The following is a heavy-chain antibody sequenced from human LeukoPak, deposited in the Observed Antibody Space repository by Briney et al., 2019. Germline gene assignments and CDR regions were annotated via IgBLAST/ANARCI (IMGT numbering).Heavy chain of an antibody. D-gene: IGHD3-3*01. J-gene: IGHJ6*03. CDR1: GYTFTSYG. V-gene: IGHV1-18*01. CDR2: ISADNGNT. Sequence: GASVKVSCKASGYTFTSYGISWVRQAPGQGLEWIGWISADNGNTNYAQKLQGRVTTTTDTSTSTAYMELRSLRSDDTAVYYCARVGRYDFWTGYSSYYYYYMDVWGKGTTVTVSS. CDR3: ARVGRYDFWTGYSSYYYYYMDV.